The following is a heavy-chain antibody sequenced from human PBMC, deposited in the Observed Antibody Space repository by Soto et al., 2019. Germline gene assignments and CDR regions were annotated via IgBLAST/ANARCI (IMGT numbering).Heavy chain of an antibody. CDR1: GFTFSSYC. CDR3: ARSVYYGSGSYIYYYGLDV. J-gene: IGHJ6*02. CDR2: ISNDGSST. V-gene: IGHV3-74*01. Sequence: EVQLVESGGGLVQPGGSLRLSCAASGFTFSSYCMHWVRQAPGKGLVWVSRISNDGSSTSNADSVKGRFTISRDNAKNTLYLQMNSLIAEESAVYYGARSVYYGSGSYIYYYGLDVWGQGTTVTVSS. D-gene: IGHD3-10*01.